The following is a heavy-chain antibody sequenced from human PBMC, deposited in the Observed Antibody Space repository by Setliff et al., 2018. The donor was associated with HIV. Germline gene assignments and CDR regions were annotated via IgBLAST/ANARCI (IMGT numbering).Heavy chain of an antibody. V-gene: IGHV1-69*05. CDR1: GGTVSSYA. Sequence: GASVKVACKASGGTVSSYAINWVRQAPGQGLEWMGGNIPIFGPANYAQKFQDRLTITRDTSANTAYMELSNLRSEDTAIYYCMRRATAAEVFDYWGQGSLVTVSS. D-gene: IGHD6-13*01. CDR3: MRRATAAEVFDY. CDR2: NIPIFGPA. J-gene: IGHJ4*02.